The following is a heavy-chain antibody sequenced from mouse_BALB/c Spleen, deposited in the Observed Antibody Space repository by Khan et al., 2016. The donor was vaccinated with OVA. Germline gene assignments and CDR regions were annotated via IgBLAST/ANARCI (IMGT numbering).Heavy chain of an antibody. CDR1: GFTFSTYS. V-gene: IGHV5-6*01. CDR2: ISSAGDYT. Sequence: VQLVESGGDLVRPGGSLKLSCSASGFTFSTYSMSWVRQTPDKRLEWVATISSAGDYTFFPDSVKGRSTISRDNARNTLYLQMSSLGSEDTAMYYCASHLTGSFAYWGQGTLVTVSA. CDR3: ASHLTGSFAY. J-gene: IGHJ3*01. D-gene: IGHD4-1*01.